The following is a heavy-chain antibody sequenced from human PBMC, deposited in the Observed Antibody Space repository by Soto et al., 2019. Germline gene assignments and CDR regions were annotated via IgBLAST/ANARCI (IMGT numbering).Heavy chain of an antibody. CDR3: ARKGDTYYYAMDV. J-gene: IGHJ6*04. V-gene: IGHV2-26*01. CDR2: IFSNDEE. Sequence: QVTLKESGPVLVKPTETLTLTCAVSGFSRSNAKMGVSWIRQPPGKALEWLAHIFSNDEESYSTSLKSRLTISKDHSKGKVVLTVTDMDPVDTATYDCARKGDTYYYAMDVWGDGITVTVSS. D-gene: IGHD1-26*01. CDR1: GFSRSNAKMG.